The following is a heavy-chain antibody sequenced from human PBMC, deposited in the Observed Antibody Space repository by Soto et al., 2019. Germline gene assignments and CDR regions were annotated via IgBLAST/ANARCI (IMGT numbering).Heavy chain of an antibody. V-gene: IGHV3-33*01. J-gene: IGHJ4*02. CDR3: ARDAVIGRLIAVAGVDY. CDR1: GFTFSSYG. Sequence: QVQLVESGGGVVQPGRSLRLSCAASGFTFSSYGMHWVRQAPGKGLEWVAVIWYDGSNKYYADSVKGRFTISRDNSKNXXYLQMNSLRAEDTAVYYCARDAVIGRLIAVAGVDYWGQGTLVTVSS. D-gene: IGHD6-19*01. CDR2: IWYDGSNK.